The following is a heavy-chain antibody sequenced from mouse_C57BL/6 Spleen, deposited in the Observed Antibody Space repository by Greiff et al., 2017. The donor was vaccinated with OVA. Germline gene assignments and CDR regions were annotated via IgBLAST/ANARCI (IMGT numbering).Heavy chain of an antibody. CDR1: GFTFSDYG. CDR3: ARGNYYAMDY. Sequence: EVQLVESGGGLVKPGGSLKLSCAASGFTFSDYGMHWVRQAPEKGLEWVAYISSGSSTIYYADTVKGRFTISRDNAKNTLFLQMTSRRSEETAMDYCARGNYYAMDYWGQGTSVTVSA. J-gene: IGHJ4*01. CDR2: ISSGSSTI. V-gene: IGHV5-17*01.